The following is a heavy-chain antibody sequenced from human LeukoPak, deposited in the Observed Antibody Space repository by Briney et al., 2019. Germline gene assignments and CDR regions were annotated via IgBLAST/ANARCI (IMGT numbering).Heavy chain of an antibody. J-gene: IGHJ4*02. CDR1: GFTFSASA. Sequence: PGGSLRLSCAASGFTFSASAMHWVRQASGKGLEWVGRIRTKGNSYETGYAASVKGRFTITRDDSKNMAYLQMNSLKTEDTAVYYCTRGYCGGGTCYSGDYWGQGILVTVSS. CDR2: IRTKGNSYET. V-gene: IGHV3-73*01. CDR3: TRGYCGGGTCYSGDY. D-gene: IGHD2-15*01.